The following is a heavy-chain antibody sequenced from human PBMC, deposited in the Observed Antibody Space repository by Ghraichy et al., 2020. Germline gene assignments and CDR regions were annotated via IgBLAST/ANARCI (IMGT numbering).Heavy chain of an antibody. CDR1: GGSISSSSYY. CDR2: IYYSGST. Sequence: SETLSLTCTVSGGSISSSSYYWGWIRQPPGKGLEWIGSIYYSGSTYYNPSLKSRVTISVDTSKNQFSLKLSSVTAAYTAVYYCARRPYPTMAFDYWGQGTLVTVSS. D-gene: IGHD3-10*01. J-gene: IGHJ4*02. CDR3: ARRPYPTMAFDY. V-gene: IGHV4-39*01.